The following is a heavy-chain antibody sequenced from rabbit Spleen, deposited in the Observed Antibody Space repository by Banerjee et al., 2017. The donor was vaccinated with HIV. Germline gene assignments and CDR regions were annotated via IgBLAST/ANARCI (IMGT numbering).Heavy chain of an antibody. CDR3: ARDPASSRGL. J-gene: IGHJ4*01. CDR2: INASTGKP. CDR1: GFSFSDRDV. Sequence: QEQLVESGGGLVQPEGSLTLTCKASGFSFSDRDVMCWVRQAPGKGLQWIACINASTGKPVYATWASGRFTISKTSSTTVTLQMTSLTAADTATYFCARDPASSRGLWGPGTLVTVS. D-gene: IGHD1-1*01. V-gene: IGHV1S45*01.